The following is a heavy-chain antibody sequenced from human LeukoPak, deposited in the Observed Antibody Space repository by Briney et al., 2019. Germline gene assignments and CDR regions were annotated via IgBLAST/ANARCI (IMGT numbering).Heavy chain of an antibody. CDR1: GGSISSSSYY. CDR2: IYYSGST. CDR3: ARRVVDTHTRFDP. Sequence: SETLSLTCTVSGGSISSSSYYWGWIRQPPGKGLEWIGSIYYSGSTYYNPSLQSRVTISVDTSRNQFSLKLSSVTAADTAVYYCARRVVDTHTRFDPWGQGTLVTVSS. V-gene: IGHV4-39*07. J-gene: IGHJ5*02. D-gene: IGHD2-2*02.